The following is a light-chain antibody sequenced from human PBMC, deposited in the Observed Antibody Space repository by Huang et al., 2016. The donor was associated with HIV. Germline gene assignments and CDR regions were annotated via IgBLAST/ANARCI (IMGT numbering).Light chain of an antibody. V-gene: IGKV1-39*01. CDR1: QSISSY. CDR3: QQSYSTPPWT. J-gene: IGKJ1*01. CDR2: AAS. Sequence: DIQMTQSPSSLSASVGDRVTITCRASQSISSYLNWYQQKPGKAPKRLIYAASSLQSGVPSRCSGSGSGTDFTLTISSLQPEDCATYYCQQSYSTPPWTFGQGTKVEIK.